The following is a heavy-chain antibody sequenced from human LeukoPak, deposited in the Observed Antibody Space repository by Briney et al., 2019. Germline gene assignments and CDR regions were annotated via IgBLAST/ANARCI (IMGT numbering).Heavy chain of an antibody. CDR3: AKGLAVAGTRHTSFDY. CDR1: GFTFSSYW. Sequence: QPGGYLRLSCAASGFTFSSYWMHWVRQAPGKGLVWVSAISGSGGSTYYADSVKGRFTISRDNSKNTLYLQMNSLRAEDTAVYYCAKGLAVAGTRHTSFDYWGQGTLVTVSS. V-gene: IGHV3-23*01. J-gene: IGHJ4*02. CDR2: ISGSGGST. D-gene: IGHD6-19*01.